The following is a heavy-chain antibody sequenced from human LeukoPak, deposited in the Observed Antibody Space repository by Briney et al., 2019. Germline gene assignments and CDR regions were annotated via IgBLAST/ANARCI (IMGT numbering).Heavy chain of an antibody. CDR1: GFTFSSYS. D-gene: IGHD2-2*01. CDR2: ISSSSSYI. J-gene: IGHJ4*02. Sequence: KPGGSLRLSCAASGFTFSSYSMNWVRQAPGKGLEWVSSISSSSSYIYYADSVKGRFTISRDNAKNSLYLQMNSLRAEDTAVYYCAGGVVPAAMAGVGYWGQGTLVTVSS. V-gene: IGHV3-21*01. CDR3: AGGVVPAAMAGVGY.